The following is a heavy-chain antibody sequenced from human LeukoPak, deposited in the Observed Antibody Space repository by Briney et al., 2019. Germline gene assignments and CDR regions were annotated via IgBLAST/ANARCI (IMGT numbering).Heavy chain of an antibody. D-gene: IGHD3-3*01. CDR1: GLTFSNFK. CDR3: ASWAGNTQSDSWSGPFDY. V-gene: IGHV3-48*03. CDR2: ISDSGRTT. J-gene: IGHJ4*02. Sequence: GGSLRLSCAVSGLTFSNFKMNWVRQAPGKGLEWVSYISDSGRTTFYADSVKGRFTISRDNAKNSLYLQMSSLRVEDTAVYYCASWAGNTQSDSWSGPFDYWGQGTLVTVSS.